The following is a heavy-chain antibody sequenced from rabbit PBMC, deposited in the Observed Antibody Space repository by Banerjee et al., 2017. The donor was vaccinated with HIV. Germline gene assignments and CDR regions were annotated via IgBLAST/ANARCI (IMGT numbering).Heavy chain of an antibody. V-gene: IGHV1S40*01. CDR3: ARDLAGVIGWNFNL. D-gene: IGHD4-1*01. Sequence: PPGKGPEWISCIYAGSSDKTAYASWAKGRFTISKTSSTTVTLQMTSLTAADTATYFCARDLAGVIGWNFNLWGPGTLVTVS. J-gene: IGHJ4*01. CDR2: IYAGSSDKT.